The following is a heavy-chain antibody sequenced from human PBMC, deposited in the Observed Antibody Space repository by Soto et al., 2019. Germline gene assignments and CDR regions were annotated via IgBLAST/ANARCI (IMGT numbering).Heavy chain of an antibody. CDR3: ARGLGFGTNNWFDP. V-gene: IGHV4-59*01. J-gene: IGHJ5*02. Sequence: SGTLSLTCSVSGGSISSYYWSWIRQPPGKGLEWIGYIYYSGSTNYNPSLKSRVTISVDTSKNQFSLKLSSVTAADTAVYYCARGLGFGTNNWFDPWGQGTLVTVSS. CDR1: GGSISSYY. D-gene: IGHD3-16*01. CDR2: IYYSGST.